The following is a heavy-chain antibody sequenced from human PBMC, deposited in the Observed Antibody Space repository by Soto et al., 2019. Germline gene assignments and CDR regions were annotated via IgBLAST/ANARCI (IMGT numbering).Heavy chain of an antibody. V-gene: IGHV3-23*01. J-gene: IGHJ6*02. CDR1: GFAFSSYA. D-gene: IGHD2-15*01. Sequence: EVQVLESGGGLAQPGGSLRLSCAGSGFAFSSYAMNWVRQAPGKGLEWVSVISGSGSGTRYADSVKGRFTISRDNSQKTRYLEMNSLRVEDTAVYYCPKEGGSYYAMDVWGQGTAVTVSS. CDR3: PKEGGSYYAMDV. CDR2: ISGSGSGT.